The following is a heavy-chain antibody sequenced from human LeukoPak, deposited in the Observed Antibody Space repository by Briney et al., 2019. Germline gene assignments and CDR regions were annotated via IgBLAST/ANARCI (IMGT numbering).Heavy chain of an antibody. CDR2: IGTAGDT. J-gene: IGHJ6*02. V-gene: IGHV3-13*01. Sequence: GGSLRLSCAASGFTFSSYDMHWVRQATGKGLEWVSAIGTAGDTYYPGSVKGRFTISRENAKNSLYLQMNSLRAGGTAVYYCARVPTMVGGEHYYYYGMDVWGQGTTVTVSS. CDR3: ARVPTMVGGEHYYYYGMDV. CDR1: GFTFSSYD. D-gene: IGHD3-10*01.